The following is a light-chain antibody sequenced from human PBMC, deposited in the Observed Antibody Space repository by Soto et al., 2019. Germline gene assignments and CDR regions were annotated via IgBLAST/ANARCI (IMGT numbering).Light chain of an antibody. CDR1: QDISNY. CDR2: DAS. Sequence: DVQITQSPSSLSASVGDRVTITCQASQDISNYLTWYQQKSGKAPKLLIYDASNLETGVPSRFSGSGSGTDFTFTISSLQPEDVATYYRQQYYSLPRTFGQGTKVDIK. V-gene: IGKV1-33*01. CDR3: QQYYSLPRT. J-gene: IGKJ1*01.